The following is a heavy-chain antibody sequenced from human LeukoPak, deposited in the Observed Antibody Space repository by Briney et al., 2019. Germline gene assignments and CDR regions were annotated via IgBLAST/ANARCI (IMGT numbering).Heavy chain of an antibody. CDR1: GFTFSSFA. D-gene: IGHD3-22*01. J-gene: IGHJ4*02. CDR3: AREVNGVDY. V-gene: IGHV3-21*01. Sequence: PGGSLRLSCAASGFTFSSFAMNWVRQAPGQGLEWISSISSSSSHIYYVDSVKGRFTISRDNAKTSLFLQMNSLRAEDTAVYYCAREVNGVDYWGQGTLVTVSS. CDR2: ISSSSSHI.